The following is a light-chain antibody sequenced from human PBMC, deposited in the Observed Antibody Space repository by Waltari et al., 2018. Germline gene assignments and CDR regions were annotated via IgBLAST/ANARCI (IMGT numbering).Light chain of an antibody. CDR2: DSS. V-gene: IGKV1-39*01. Sequence: DIQMAQSPSSLSASIGDRVTITCRASQFINTYLNWYQHKPGEDPKLLMYDSSTLQSGVPSRFSGSGSEADVTLANSSLQPEDIATYYWQHRLGNPPWTFGRGTKG. CDR3: QHRLGNPPWT. CDR1: QFINTY. J-gene: IGKJ1*01.